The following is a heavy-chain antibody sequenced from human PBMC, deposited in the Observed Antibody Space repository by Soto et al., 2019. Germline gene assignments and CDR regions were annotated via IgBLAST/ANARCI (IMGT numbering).Heavy chain of an antibody. CDR1: GYTFTSYG. Sequence: GASVKVSCKASGYTFTSYGISWVRQAPGQGLEWMAWISTYNGNTNYAQKFQGRVTMTTDTSASTAYMELSSLRSEDTAVYYCARGGGWYVWFDPWGQGTLVTVSS. D-gene: IGHD6-19*01. CDR2: ISTYNGNT. CDR3: ARGGGWYVWFDP. J-gene: IGHJ5*02. V-gene: IGHV1-18*01.